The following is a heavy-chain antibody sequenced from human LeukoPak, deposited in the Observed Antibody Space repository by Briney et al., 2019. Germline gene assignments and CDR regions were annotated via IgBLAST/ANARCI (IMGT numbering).Heavy chain of an antibody. CDR3: ARDNNGPDY. CDR1: GFPFSTYW. Sequence: GGPLRLPCAPSGFPFSTYWLPWVGQPPGKGLTGVANIKQDESVIYYVDSVKGRFTISRDNAKNSVYLQMNSLTAEDTAVYYCARDNNGPDYWGQGTLVTVCS. CDR2: IKQDESVI. V-gene: IGHV3-7*01. D-gene: IGHD2-8*01. J-gene: IGHJ4*02.